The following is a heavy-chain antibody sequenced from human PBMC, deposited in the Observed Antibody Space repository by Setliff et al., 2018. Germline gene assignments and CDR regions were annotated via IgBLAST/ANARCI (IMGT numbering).Heavy chain of an antibody. CDR3: AKRGPYCSGGTCHYYFDY. CDR2: ISASGDTT. J-gene: IGHJ4*02. Sequence: GGSLRLSCAASGYTSSSYAMTWVRQAPGMGLEWVSIISASGDTTYYADSVKGRFTISRDNSKNTLYLQMNSLRAEDTAVYYCAKRGPYCSGGTCHYYFDYWGQGTLVTVSS. V-gene: IGHV3-23*01. CDR1: GYTSSSYA. D-gene: IGHD2-15*01.